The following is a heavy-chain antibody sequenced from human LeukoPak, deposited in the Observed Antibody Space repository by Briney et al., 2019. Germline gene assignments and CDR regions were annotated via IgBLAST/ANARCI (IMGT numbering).Heavy chain of an antibody. CDR1: GFTFTNAW. CDR3: ARETYYYDSSGTAADF. Sequence: GGSLRLSCVAPGFTFTNAWMSWVRQAPGKGLEWVANIKQDGSEKYYVESVKGRFTISRDNAKNSLYLQMNSLRAEDTGVYYCARETYYYDSSGTAADFWGQGALVTVSS. CDR2: IKQDGSEK. V-gene: IGHV3-7*04. D-gene: IGHD3-22*01. J-gene: IGHJ4*02.